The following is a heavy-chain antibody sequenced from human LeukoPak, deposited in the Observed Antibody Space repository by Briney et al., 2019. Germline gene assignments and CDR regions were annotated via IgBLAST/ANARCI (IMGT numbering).Heavy chain of an antibody. CDR3: VRAEIVPGRTSSYYYYMDV. J-gene: IGHJ6*03. D-gene: IGHD5-12*01. CDR1: GFTFSSYD. V-gene: IGHV3-30*02. CDR2: IHSDGENF. Sequence: TGGSLRLSCAASGFTFSSYDMHWVRQAPGKGLEWVTFIHSDGENFYSADSVKGRLTVSRDNSKNTLYLQMNSLIIEDTAVYYCVRAEIVPGRTSSYYYYMDVWGKGTTVTVTS.